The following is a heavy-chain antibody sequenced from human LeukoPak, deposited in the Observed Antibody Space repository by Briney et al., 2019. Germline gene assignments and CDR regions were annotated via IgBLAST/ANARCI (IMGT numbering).Heavy chain of an antibody. D-gene: IGHD5-24*01. CDR3: ARGSRDGYNYGRFDY. V-gene: IGHV1-46*01. Sequence: ASVKVSCKASGYTFTSYYMHWVRQAPGQGLEWMGIINPSGGSTSYAQKFQGRVTMTRDTSTSTVYTELSSLRSEDTAVYYCARGSRDGYNYGRFDYWGQGTLVTVSS. CDR1: GYTFTSYY. CDR2: INPSGGST. J-gene: IGHJ4*02.